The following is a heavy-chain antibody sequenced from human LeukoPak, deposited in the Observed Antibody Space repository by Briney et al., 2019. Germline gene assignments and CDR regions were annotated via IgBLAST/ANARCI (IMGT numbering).Heavy chain of an antibody. J-gene: IGHJ4*02. V-gene: IGHV3-30*02. Sequence: GGSLRLSCAASGFTFSDYSMHWVRQAPGKGLNWVASIRYDGNNKYYADSVKGRFTISRDNSKNMLYLEMNSLSTEDTAVYYCAKVRYCSGVNCYPDDNWGQGTLVTASS. CDR3: AKVRYCSGVNCYPDDN. D-gene: IGHD2-15*01. CDR1: GFTFSDYS. CDR2: IRYDGNNK.